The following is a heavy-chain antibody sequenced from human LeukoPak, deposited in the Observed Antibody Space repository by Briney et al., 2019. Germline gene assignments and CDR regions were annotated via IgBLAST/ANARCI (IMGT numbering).Heavy chain of an antibody. CDR3: ASSRYNWRVCDY. V-gene: IGHV1-69*01. CDR2: IIPIFGTA. Sequence: SVKVSCNVSGGSISSYAISWVRNPHAPGNEWMGGIIPIFGTANYAQKFQGRLTITDDEAPSTAYVELSNLRSEDTAVYYCASSRYNWRVCDYWGQGTVVTVS. D-gene: IGHD1-1*01. CDR1: GGSISSYA. J-gene: IGHJ4*02.